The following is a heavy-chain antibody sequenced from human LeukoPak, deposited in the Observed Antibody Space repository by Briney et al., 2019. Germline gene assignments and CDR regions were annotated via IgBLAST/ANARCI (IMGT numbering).Heavy chain of an antibody. CDR2: ISAYNGNT. D-gene: IGHD4-17*01. CDR3: ARLYGDPYFDY. V-gene: IGHV1-18*01. J-gene: IGHJ4*02. CDR1: GYTFTSYG. Sequence: ASVKVSCKASGYTFTSYGISGVRQAPGQGLEWMGWISAYNGNTNYPQKLQGRVIMTTDTSTSTAYMELRSLRSDDTAVYYCARLYGDPYFDYWGQGTLVTVSS.